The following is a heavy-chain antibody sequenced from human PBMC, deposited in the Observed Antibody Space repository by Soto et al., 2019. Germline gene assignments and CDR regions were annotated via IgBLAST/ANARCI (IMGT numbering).Heavy chain of an antibody. CDR3: ARDPRYITIFGGELVLHLAYFDY. Sequence: SQTLSLTCVISGDSVSSNSAAWNWIRQSPSRGLEWLGRTYYRSKWYNDYAVSVKSRITINPDTSKNQFSLQLNSVTPEDTAVYYCARDPRYITIFGGELVLHLAYFDYWGQGTLVTVSS. J-gene: IGHJ4*02. V-gene: IGHV6-1*01. D-gene: IGHD3-3*01. CDR1: GDSVSSNSAA. CDR2: TYYRSKWYN.